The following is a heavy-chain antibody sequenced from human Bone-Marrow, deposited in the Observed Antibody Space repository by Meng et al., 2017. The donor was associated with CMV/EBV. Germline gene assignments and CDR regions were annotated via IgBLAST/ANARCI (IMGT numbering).Heavy chain of an antibody. Sequence: QVPLVQSGAEVKKPGPSVKVSCKASGYTFTGYSMHWARQAPGQGLEWMGWINPNSGGTNYAQKFQGRVTMTRDTSISTAYMELSRLRSDDMAVYYCARDAWDYYDSSGYYHTPRSPWGQGTLVTVSS. CDR3: ARDAWDYYDSSGYYHTPRSP. J-gene: IGHJ5*02. CDR2: INPNSGGT. V-gene: IGHV1-2*02. CDR1: GYTFTGYS. D-gene: IGHD3-22*01.